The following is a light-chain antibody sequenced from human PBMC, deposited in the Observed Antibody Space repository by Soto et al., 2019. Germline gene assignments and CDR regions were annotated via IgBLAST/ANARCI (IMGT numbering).Light chain of an antibody. J-gene: IGKJ5*01. V-gene: IGKV3-11*01. CDR2: DAS. Sequence: DIVLTQSPATLSLSAGERATLSCRASQSVSSYLAWYQQKPGQAPRLLIYDASNMPTGIPASFSGSGSGTDYTLTTSSLEPEDVAVYYCQQSSNWPPITFGQGTRLEIK. CDR3: QQSSNWPPIT. CDR1: QSVSSY.